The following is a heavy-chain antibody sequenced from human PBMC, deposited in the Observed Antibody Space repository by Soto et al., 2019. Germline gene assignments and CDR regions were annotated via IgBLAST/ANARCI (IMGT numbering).Heavy chain of an antibody. Sequence: PGESLKISCKGSGYSFTSYWISWVRQMPGKGLEWMGRIDPSDSYTNYSPSFQGHVTISADKSISTAYLQWSSLKASDTAMYYCARRVVWFGDLSNGMDVWGQGTTGTV. V-gene: IGHV5-10-1*01. CDR1: GYSFTSYW. D-gene: IGHD3-10*01. CDR3: ARRVVWFGDLSNGMDV. CDR2: IDPSDSYT. J-gene: IGHJ6*02.